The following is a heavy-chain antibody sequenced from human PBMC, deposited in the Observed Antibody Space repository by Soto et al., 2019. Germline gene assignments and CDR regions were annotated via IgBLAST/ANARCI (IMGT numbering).Heavy chain of an antibody. CDR2: IRSKAYGGTT. V-gene: IGHV3-49*03. CDR1: GFTFGDYA. CDR3: TRDRYDYGDYIVIQY. Sequence: GGSLRLSCTASGFTFGDYAMSWFRQAPGKGLEWVGFIRSKAYGGTTEYAASVKGRFTISRDDSKSIAYLQMNSLKTEDTAVYYCTRDRYDYGDYIVIQYSGLGTPVTVSS. D-gene: IGHD4-17*01. J-gene: IGHJ4*02.